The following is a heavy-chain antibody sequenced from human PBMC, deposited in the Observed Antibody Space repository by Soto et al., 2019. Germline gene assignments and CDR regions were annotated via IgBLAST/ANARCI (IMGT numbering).Heavy chain of an antibody. CDR3: ARTGHDFLSGYRNYYGMDV. V-gene: IGHV1-69*13. Sequence: SVKVSCKASGGTFSSYAISWVRQAPGQGLEWMGGSIPIFGTANYAQKFQGRVTITADESTSTAYMELSSLRSEDTAVYYCARTGHDFLSGYRNYYGMDVCGQGTTVTVSS. J-gene: IGHJ6*02. D-gene: IGHD3-3*01. CDR1: GGTFSSYA. CDR2: SIPIFGTA.